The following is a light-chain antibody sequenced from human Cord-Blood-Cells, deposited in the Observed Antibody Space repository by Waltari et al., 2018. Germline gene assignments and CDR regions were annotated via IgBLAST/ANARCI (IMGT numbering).Light chain of an antibody. CDR3: CSYAGSYTWV. J-gene: IGLJ3*02. CDR2: DVS. Sequence: QSALTQPRAVSGYPGQSVTISCPRTRSDVGGYNSVSWYQQPPGKAPKLMIYDVSKRPSGVPDRFAGSKSGNTASLTISGLQADEEADYYFCSYAGSYTWVFGGGTKLTVL. CDR1: RSDVGGYNS. V-gene: IGLV2-11*01.